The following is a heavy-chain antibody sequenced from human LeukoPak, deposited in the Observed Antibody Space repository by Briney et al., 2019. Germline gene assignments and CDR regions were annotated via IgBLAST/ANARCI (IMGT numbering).Heavy chain of an antibody. CDR3: ARDQPGGGLDY. V-gene: IGHV3-30-3*01. CDR1: GFTFSGYA. J-gene: IGHJ4*02. CDR2: MSYDGGDK. Sequence: GGSLRLSCAASGFTFSGYAMDWVRQAPGKGLEWVAFMSYDGGDKQYLDSVKGRFTLSRDNHNKTLYLEMNRLTPDDTAVYYCARDQPGGGLDYWGQGILATVSS. D-gene: IGHD1-14*01.